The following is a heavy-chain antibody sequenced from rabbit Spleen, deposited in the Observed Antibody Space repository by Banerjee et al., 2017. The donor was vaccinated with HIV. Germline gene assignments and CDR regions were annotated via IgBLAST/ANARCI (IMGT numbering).Heavy chain of an antibody. CDR2: IYALDSSGST. CDR3: ARDLTDIIGWNFGW. V-gene: IGHV1S40*01. J-gene: IGHJ4*01. D-gene: IGHD1-1*01. CDR1: GFSFNGNLY. Sequence: QSLEESGGDLVKPGTSLTLTCKASGFSFNGNLYICWVRQAPGKGLEWIACIYALDSSGSTFYATWVNGRFTISSHNAQNTLYLQLNSLTAADTATYFCARDLTDIIGWNFGWWGQGTLVTVS.